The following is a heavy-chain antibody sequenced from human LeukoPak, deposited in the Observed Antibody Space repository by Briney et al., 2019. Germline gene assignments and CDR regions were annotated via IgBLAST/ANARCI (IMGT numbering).Heavy chain of an antibody. CDR1: GGSLSSHY. V-gene: IGHV4-59*11. Sequence: PSETLSLTCTVSGGSLSSHYWSWIRQPPGKGLEWIGYIYYRGSTSYNPSLKSRVTISVDTSKNQFSLRLNSVTAADTAVYYCARDIISEYSKSHSHFDPWGQGTLVTVSS. CDR2: IYYRGST. CDR3: ARDIISEYSKSHSHFDP. J-gene: IGHJ5*02. D-gene: IGHD5-18*01.